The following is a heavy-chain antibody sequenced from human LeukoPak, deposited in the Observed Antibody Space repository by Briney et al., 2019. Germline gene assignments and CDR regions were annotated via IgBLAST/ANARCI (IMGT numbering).Heavy chain of an antibody. CDR3: ASSYSGSQFY. D-gene: IGHD1-26*01. V-gene: IGHV1-2*02. Sequence: ASVKVSCKASGYTFTGYYMHWVRQAPGQGLEWMGWINPNSGGTNYAQKFQGRVTMTRNTSISTAYMELSSLRSEDTAVYYCASSYSGSQFYWGQGTLVTVSS. CDR2: INPNSGGT. J-gene: IGHJ4*02. CDR1: GYTFTGYY.